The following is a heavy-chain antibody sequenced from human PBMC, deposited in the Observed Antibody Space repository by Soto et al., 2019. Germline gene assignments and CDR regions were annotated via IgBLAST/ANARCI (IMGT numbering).Heavy chain of an antibody. CDR3: ARAVGPFDF. CDR2: IWYDGSNK. V-gene: IGHV3-33*01. Sequence: QVQLVESGGGVVQPGRSLRLSCAASGFIFSTYGMHWVRQAPGKGLEWVAVIWYDGSNKYYADSVKGRFTISRDNSKNTLLLQMNSLKADDTAVYYCARAVGPFDFWGQGTMVTVSS. J-gene: IGHJ3*01. CDR1: GFIFSTYG.